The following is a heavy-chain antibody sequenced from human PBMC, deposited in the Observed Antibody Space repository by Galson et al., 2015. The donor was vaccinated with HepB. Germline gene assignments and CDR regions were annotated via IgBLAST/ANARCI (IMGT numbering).Heavy chain of an antibody. J-gene: IGHJ4*02. CDR1: GDSVSSNTAA. CDR3: AREWGEMVPLEY. Sequence: CAISGDSVSSNTAAWNWIRQSPSRGLEWLGKTYYRSKWYSDYAVSVKSRITINPDTSKNQFSLQLNSVTPEDTAVYYCAREWGEMVPLEYWGQGTLVTVSS. V-gene: IGHV6-1*01. CDR2: TYYRSKWYS. D-gene: IGHD3-16*01.